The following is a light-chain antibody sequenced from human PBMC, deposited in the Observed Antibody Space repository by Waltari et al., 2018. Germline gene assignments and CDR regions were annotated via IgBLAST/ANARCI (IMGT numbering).Light chain of an antibody. J-gene: IGLJ6*01. CDR3: QVWDVSGAQVV. CDR1: NLGGKS. CDR2: YDR. V-gene: IGLV3-21*04. Sequence: SYLLTQPSSVSVAPGQTASITCGGDNLGGKSVHWYQQKAGQAPILVIYYDRDRPSGIPGRFSGSSSGDTATLTISRVEAGDEADYYCQVWDVSGAQVVFGSGTQVTVL.